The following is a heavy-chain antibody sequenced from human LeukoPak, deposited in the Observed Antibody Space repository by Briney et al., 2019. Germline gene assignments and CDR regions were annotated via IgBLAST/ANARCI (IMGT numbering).Heavy chain of an antibody. CDR2: INGAEST. V-gene: IGHV3-23*01. Sequence: PGGSLRLSCAASGFTFSSNDMSWVRRAPGKGLEWVSTINGAESTYYADSAKGRFTISRDNSKKTLYLQPSSLRAEDTAVYYCAKGLVTTAAEYWGGGKLVT. D-gene: IGHD4-17*01. J-gene: IGHJ4*02. CDR1: GFTFSSND. CDR3: AKGLVTTAAEY.